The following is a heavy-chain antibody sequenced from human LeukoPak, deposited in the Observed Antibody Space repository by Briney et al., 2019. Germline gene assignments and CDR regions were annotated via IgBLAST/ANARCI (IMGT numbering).Heavy chain of an antibody. D-gene: IGHD3-22*01. V-gene: IGHV3-7*04. J-gene: IGHJ4*02. CDR2: IKQDGSDI. CDR3: ARGGCYYFDY. Sequence: GGSLRLSCAASGFTFSSHWMSWVRQAPGKGLEWVACIKQDGSDIYYVDSVKGRFTISRDNAKNSLYLQMNSLRAEDTAVYYCARGGCYYFDYWGQGTLVTVPS. CDR1: GFTFSSHW.